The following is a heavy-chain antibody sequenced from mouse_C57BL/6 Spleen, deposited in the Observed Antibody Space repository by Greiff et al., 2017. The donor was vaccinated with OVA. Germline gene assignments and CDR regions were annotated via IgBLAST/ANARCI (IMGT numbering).Heavy chain of an antibody. V-gene: IGHV1-82*01. Sequence: QVQLQQSGPELVKPGASVKISCKASGYAFSSSWMNWVKQRPGKGLEWIGRIYPGDGDTNYNGKFKGKATLTADKSSSTAYMQLRSLTSEDSAVYFCARKANDYLTQYFDVWGTGTTVTVSS. D-gene: IGHD2-4*01. CDR2: IYPGDGDT. CDR3: ARKANDYLTQYFDV. J-gene: IGHJ1*03. CDR1: GYAFSSSW.